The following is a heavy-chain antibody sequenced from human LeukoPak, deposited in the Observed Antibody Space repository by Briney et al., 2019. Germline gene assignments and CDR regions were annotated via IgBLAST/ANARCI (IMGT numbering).Heavy chain of an antibody. V-gene: IGHV4-34*01. Sequence: KASETLSLTCTVYGGSFSGYYWSWLRQPPGKGLEWIGEINHSGSTNYNPSLKSRVTISVDTSKNQFSLKLSSVTAADTAVYYCARGYYYMDVWGKGTTVTVSS. J-gene: IGHJ6*03. CDR3: ARGYYYMDV. CDR2: INHSGST. CDR1: GGSFSGYY.